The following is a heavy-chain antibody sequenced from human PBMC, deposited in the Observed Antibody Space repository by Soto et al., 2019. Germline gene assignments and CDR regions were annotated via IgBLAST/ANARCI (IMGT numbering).Heavy chain of an antibody. V-gene: IGHV3-33*01. Sequence: GGSLRLSCAASGFTFSSYGMHWVRQAPGKGLEWVAVIWYDGSNKYYADSVKGRFTISRDNSKNTLYLQMNSLRAEDTAVYYCARSHGIAVAGPVDYWGQGTLVTVSS. D-gene: IGHD6-19*01. J-gene: IGHJ4*02. CDR1: GFTFSSYG. CDR2: IWYDGSNK. CDR3: ARSHGIAVAGPVDY.